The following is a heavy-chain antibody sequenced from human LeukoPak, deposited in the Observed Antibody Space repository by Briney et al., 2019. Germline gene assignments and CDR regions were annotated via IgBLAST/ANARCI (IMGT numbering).Heavy chain of an antibody. J-gene: IGHJ3*02. CDR3: ARFPCSGDSCYSGIRAFDI. D-gene: IGHD2-15*01. CDR1: GGSFSGYY. CDR2: INHSGST. V-gene: IGHV4-34*01. Sequence: SETLSLTCAVYGGSFSGYYWNWIRQSPGKGLEWIGEINHSGSTNYNPSLKSRVIISVDTSKNQFSLRLSSVTAADTAVYYCARFPCSGDSCYSGIRAFDIWGQGTMVTVSS.